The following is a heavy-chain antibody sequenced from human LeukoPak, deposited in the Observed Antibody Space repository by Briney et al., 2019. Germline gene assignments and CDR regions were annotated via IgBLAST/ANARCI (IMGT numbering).Heavy chain of an antibody. CDR1: GYTFTNYY. CDR3: ARVYSSGSPWDY. J-gene: IGHJ4*02. CDR2: INPIGGST. D-gene: IGHD6-19*01. V-gene: IGHV1-46*01. Sequence: ASVKVSCKASGYTFTNYYMHWVRQAPGQGLEWMGIINPIGGSTNYAQKFQGRIIMTRDTSTSTVYMELSSLRSGDTAVYYCARVYSSGSPWDYWGQGTLVTVSS.